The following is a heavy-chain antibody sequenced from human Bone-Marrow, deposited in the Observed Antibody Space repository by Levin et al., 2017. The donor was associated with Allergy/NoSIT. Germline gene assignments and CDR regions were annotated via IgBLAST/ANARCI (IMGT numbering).Heavy chain of an antibody. J-gene: IGHJ6*03. CDR2: IWYDGSNK. CDR1: GFTFSSYG. Sequence: SCVASGFTFSSYGMHWVRQAPGKGLEWVAVIWYDGSNKYYADSVKGRFTISRDNSKNTLYLQMNSLRVKDTAVYYCARATYQYYYYMDVWGKGTTVTVSS. V-gene: IGHV3-33*01. D-gene: IGHD2-2*01. CDR3: ARATYQYYYYMDV.